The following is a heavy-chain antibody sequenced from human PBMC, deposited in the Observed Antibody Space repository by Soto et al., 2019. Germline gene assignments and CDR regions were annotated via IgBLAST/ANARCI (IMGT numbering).Heavy chain of an antibody. D-gene: IGHD2-8*01. J-gene: IGHJ4*02. CDR2: ISSSGRTI. Sequence: ELQLEESGGGLVQSGGSLRLYCEAYEFNFSTYTMNWVRQAPGKGLEWVSYISSSGRTISYADPVKGRFSISSDNAKNSLYLQMNRLRVEDTSLYYCATASGIMVAHNYFDSWSQGTLFTVSA. CDR3: ATASGIMVAHNYFDS. V-gene: IGHV3-48*04. CDR1: EFNFSTYT.